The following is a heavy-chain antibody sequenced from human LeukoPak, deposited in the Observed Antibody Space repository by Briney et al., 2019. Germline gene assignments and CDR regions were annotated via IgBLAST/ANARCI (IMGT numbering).Heavy chain of an antibody. CDR2: IKQVVSQK. J-gene: IGHJ4*02. V-gene: IGHV3-7*03. Sequence: GGSLRLSCAASGFTAGSYWMCWFRHAQGKGLEWVANIKQVVSQKFSVDSVKGRVTTSRDNAKTSLYLQMNSLRVEDTAVYYCARDWFDGDYDRFDYWGQGTLVTVSS. D-gene: IGHD4-17*01. CDR3: ARDWFDGDYDRFDY. CDR1: GFTAGSYW.